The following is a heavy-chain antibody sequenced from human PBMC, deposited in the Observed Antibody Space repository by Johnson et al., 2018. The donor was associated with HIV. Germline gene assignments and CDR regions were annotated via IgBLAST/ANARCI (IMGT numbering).Heavy chain of an antibody. Sequence: VQLVESGGGLVQPGRSLRLSCAASGFTFDDYAMHWVRQAPGKGLEWVSVSSWNSGSIGYADSVKGRFTLPRDNAKNSLYLQMNSLRAEDTAFYYCAKDTGAFDIWGQGTMVTVSS. V-gene: IGHV3-9*01. CDR3: AKDTGAFDI. J-gene: IGHJ3*02. CDR2: SSWNSGSI. CDR1: GFTFDDYA.